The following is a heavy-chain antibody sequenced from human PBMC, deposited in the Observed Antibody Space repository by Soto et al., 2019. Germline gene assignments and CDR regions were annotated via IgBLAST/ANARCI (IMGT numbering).Heavy chain of an antibody. Sequence: ASVKVSCKASGYTFTGYYMHWVRQAPGQGLEWMGWINPNSGGTNYAQKFQGWVTMTRDTSISTAYMELSRLRSDDTAVYYCARARKYCSGGSCYYYGMDVWGQGTTVTVSS. CDR1: GYTFTGYY. CDR3: ARARKYCSGGSCYYYGMDV. J-gene: IGHJ6*02. D-gene: IGHD2-15*01. V-gene: IGHV1-2*04. CDR2: INPNSGGT.